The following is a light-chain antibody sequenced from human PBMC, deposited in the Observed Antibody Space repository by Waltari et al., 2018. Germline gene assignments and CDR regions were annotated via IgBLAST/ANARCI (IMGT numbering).Light chain of an antibody. V-gene: IGKV3-15*01. CDR3: HQYNTWPPIYT. CDR1: QSVYSN. J-gene: IGKJ2*01. Sequence: EIVMTQSPATLSVSPGERVTLSCRASQSVYSNLAWYQHKPGQAPRLLIYGASARATGIPTRFSGSGSGTEFTLTISSLQSEDFAVYYCHQYNTWPPIYTFGQGTKLEIK. CDR2: GAS.